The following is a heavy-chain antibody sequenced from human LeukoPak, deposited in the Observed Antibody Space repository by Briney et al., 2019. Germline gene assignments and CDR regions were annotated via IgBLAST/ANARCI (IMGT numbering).Heavy chain of an antibody. V-gene: IGHV3-20*04. J-gene: IGHJ4*02. CDR2: INWNGGST. D-gene: IGHD3-9*01. Sequence: GGSLRLSCAASGFTFDDYGMSWVRQAPRKGLEWVSGINWNGGSTGYADSVKGRFTISRDNAKNSLYLQMNSLRAEDTALYYCARVMDFDWLLHIDYWGQGTLVTVSS. CDR1: GFTFDDYG. CDR3: ARVMDFDWLLHIDY.